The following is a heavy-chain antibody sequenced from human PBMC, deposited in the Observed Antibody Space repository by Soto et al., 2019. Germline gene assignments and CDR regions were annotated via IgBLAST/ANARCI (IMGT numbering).Heavy chain of an antibody. Sequence: VQLLESGGGLVQPGGSLRLSCAASGFTFSNYAMSWVRQAPGKALEWVSSINIVGGNTNYADSVRGRFTMSRDDSKNTVFLQMNNLRAEDTAIYYCTKNYYFDSWGQATLITVSS. CDR2: INIVGGNT. V-gene: IGHV3-23*01. CDR1: GFTFSNYA. CDR3: TKNYYFDS. J-gene: IGHJ4*02.